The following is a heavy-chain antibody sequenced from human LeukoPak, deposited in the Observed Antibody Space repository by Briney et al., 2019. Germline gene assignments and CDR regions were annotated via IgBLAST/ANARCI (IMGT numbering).Heavy chain of an antibody. Sequence: GGSLRLSCAASGNYWMHWVRQAPGKGLVWVSHINSDGSWTSYADSVKGRFTISKDNAKNTVYLQMNSLRAEDTAVFYCARANNSSWHNWGQGTLVTVSS. CDR2: INSDGSWT. CDR1: GNYW. J-gene: IGHJ4*02. CDR3: ARANNSSWHN. D-gene: IGHD6-13*01. V-gene: IGHV3-74*01.